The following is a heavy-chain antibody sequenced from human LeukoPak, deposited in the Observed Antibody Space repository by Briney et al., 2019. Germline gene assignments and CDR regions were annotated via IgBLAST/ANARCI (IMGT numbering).Heavy chain of an antibody. Sequence: ASVKVSCKASGYTFTSYDINWVRQATGQGLEWMGWMNPNSGNTGYAQKFQGRVTITRNTSISTAYMELSSLRSEDTAVYYCARGNLWDYRRYYYYMDVWGKGTTGTVSS. J-gene: IGHJ6*03. D-gene: IGHD4-11*01. V-gene: IGHV1-8*03. CDR3: ARGNLWDYRRYYYYMDV. CDR1: GYTFTSYD. CDR2: MNPNSGNT.